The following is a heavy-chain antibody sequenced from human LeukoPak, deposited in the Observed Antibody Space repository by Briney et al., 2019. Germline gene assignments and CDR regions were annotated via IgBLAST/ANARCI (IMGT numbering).Heavy chain of an antibody. CDR3: ARISMISNYYYYYMDV. D-gene: IGHD3/OR15-3a*01. V-gene: IGHV3-53*01. CDR1: GFTVSSNY. CDR2: IYSGGST. Sequence: PGGSLRLSCAASGFTVSSNYVSWVRQAPGKGLEWVSVIYSGGSTYYADSVKGRFTISRDNSKNTLYLQMNSLRAEDTAVYYCARISMISNYYYYYMDVWGKGTTVTVSS. J-gene: IGHJ6*03.